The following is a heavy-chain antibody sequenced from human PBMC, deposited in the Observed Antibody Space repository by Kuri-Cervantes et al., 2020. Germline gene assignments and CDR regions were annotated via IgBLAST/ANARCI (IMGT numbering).Heavy chain of an antibody. D-gene: IGHD3-22*01. V-gene: IGHV3-48*01. CDR3: ARKYFYDSSGYFDY. CDR1: GFTFSSYS. Sequence: GESLKISCAASGFTFSSYSMNWVRQAPGKGLEWVSYISSSSSTIYYADSVKGRFTISRDNAKNSLYLQMNSLRAEDTAVYYCARKYFYDSSGYFDYWGQGTLVTVSS. J-gene: IGHJ4*02. CDR2: ISSSSSTI.